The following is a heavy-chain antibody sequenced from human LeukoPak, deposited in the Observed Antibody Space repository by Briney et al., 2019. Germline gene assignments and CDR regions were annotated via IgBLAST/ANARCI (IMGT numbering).Heavy chain of an antibody. V-gene: IGHV3-48*01. J-gene: IGHJ3*02. Sequence: PGGSLRLSCAASGFTLSSYSMNWVRQAPGKGLEWISYIDSDTYGNTIYYPHTVKGRFTISRDKARNSLYLQMNSLRGEDTAVYYCARDLDYGSGRSLGAFDIWGQGIMVTVSS. D-gene: IGHD3-10*01. CDR2: IDSDTYGNTI. CDR3: ARDLDYGSGRSLGAFDI. CDR1: GFTLSSYS.